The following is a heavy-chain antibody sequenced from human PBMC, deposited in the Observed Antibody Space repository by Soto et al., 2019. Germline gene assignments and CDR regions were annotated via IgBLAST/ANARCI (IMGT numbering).Heavy chain of an antibody. V-gene: IGHV5-51*01. J-gene: IGHJ3*02. CDR3: ARQGQQLAQDDAFDI. Sequence: GESLKISCKGSGYSFTSYWIGWVRQMPGKGLEWMGIIYPGDSDTRYSPSFQGQVTISADKSISTAYLQWSSLKASDTAMYYCARQGQQLAQDDAFDIWGQGTMVTVSS. D-gene: IGHD6-13*01. CDR2: IYPGDSDT. CDR1: GYSFTSYW.